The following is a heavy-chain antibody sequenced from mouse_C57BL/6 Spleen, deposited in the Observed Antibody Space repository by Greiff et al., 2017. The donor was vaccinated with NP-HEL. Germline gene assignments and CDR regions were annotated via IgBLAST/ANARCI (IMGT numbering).Heavy chain of an antibody. D-gene: IGHD2-3*01. Sequence: EVQGVESGGGLVKPGGSLKLSCAASGFTFSSYAMSWVRQTPEKRLEWVATISDGGSYTYYPDNVKGRFTISRDNAKNNLYLQMSHLKSEDTAMYYCARDDGYYVYYFDYWGQGTTLTVSS. J-gene: IGHJ2*01. CDR2: ISDGGSYT. CDR3: ARDDGYYVYYFDY. V-gene: IGHV5-4*01. CDR1: GFTFSSYA.